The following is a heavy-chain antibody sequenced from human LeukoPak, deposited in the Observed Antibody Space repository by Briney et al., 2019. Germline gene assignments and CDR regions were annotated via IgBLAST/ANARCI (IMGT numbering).Heavy chain of an antibody. Sequence: SVKVSCKASGFTFTSSAMQWVRQARGQRLEWIGWIVVGSGNTNYAQKFQERVTITRDMSTSTAYMELSSLRSEDTAVYYCARAGHIVAARRGTQFDYWDQGTLVTVSS. CDR2: IVVGSGNT. J-gene: IGHJ4*02. CDR1: GFTFTSSA. D-gene: IGHD6-6*01. V-gene: IGHV1-58*02. CDR3: ARAGHIVAARRGTQFDY.